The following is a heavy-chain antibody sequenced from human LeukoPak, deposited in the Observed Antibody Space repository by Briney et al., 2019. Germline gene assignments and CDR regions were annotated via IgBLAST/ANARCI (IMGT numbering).Heavy chain of an antibody. J-gene: IGHJ6*03. CDR3: ARVPFYGDYGYYYMDV. Sequence: ASVKVSCKASGYTFTSYGISRVRQAPGQGLEWMGWISAYNGNTNYAQKLQGRVTMTTDTSTSTAYMELRSLRSDDTAVYYCARVPFYGDYGYYYMDVWGKGTTVTVSS. CDR1: GYTFTSYG. D-gene: IGHD4-17*01. V-gene: IGHV1-18*01. CDR2: ISAYNGNT.